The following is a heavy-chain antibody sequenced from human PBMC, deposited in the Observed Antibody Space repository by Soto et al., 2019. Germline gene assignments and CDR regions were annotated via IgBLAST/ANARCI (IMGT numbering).Heavy chain of an antibody. D-gene: IGHD6-13*01. CDR2: IYYSGTT. V-gene: IGHV4-30-4*01. CDR1: GGSISSDDHY. Sequence: QVQLQESGPGLVKPSQTLSLTCIVSGGSISSDDHYWSWIRQPPGKGLEWIGYIYYSGTTHSTPSLKRRLFISLDTSKHQSSLQLTSVTAADTAVYYCATVRSRWNIDYWGQGTLVTVSS. CDR3: ATVRSRWNIDY. J-gene: IGHJ4*02.